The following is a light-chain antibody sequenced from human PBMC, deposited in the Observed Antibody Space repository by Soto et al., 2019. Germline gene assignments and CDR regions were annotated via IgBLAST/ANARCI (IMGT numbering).Light chain of an antibody. V-gene: IGKV4-1*01. CDR2: WAS. CDR1: QSVLYSANNKNY. CDR3: QQPYTTPLT. J-gene: IGKJ4*01. Sequence: DSVVARCPGSLGVSRWESATINCKSGQSVLYSANNKNYLAWYQQKPGQPPKLLIYWASTRESGVTDRFSGSGSGTAFTLTLRTLQAEDAALPYCQQPYTTPLTDAGGTKVEIK.